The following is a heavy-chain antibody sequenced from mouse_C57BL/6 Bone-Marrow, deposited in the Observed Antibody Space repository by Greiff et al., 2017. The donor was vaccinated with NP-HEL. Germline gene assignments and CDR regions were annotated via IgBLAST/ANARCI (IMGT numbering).Heavy chain of an antibody. CDR3: ARGYYGSSYLAWFAY. V-gene: IGHV3-6*01. CDR1: GYSITSGYY. Sequence: DVQLQESGPGLMKPSQSLSLTCSVTGYSITSGYYWNWIRQFPGNKLEWMGYISYDGSNNYNPSLKNRISITRDTSKNQFFLKLNSVTTEDTATYYCARGYYGSSYLAWFAYWGQGTLVTVSA. CDR2: ISYDGSN. D-gene: IGHD1-1*01. J-gene: IGHJ3*01.